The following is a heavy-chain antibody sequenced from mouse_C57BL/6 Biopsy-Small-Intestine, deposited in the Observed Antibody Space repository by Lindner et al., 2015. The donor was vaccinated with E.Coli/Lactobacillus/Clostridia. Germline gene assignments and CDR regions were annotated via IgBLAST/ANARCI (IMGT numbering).Heavy chain of an antibody. V-gene: IGHV1-9*01. CDR2: ILPGSGTT. J-gene: IGHJ4*01. CDR1: GYTFTGYW. Sequence: VQLQESGAELMKPGASVKISCKATGYTFTGYWIEWVKKRPGHGLEWIGQILPGSGTTDYNEQFKGKATFTADTSSNTAYMRLSSLTTEDSAIYYCARRFYAMDDWGQGTSVTVSS. CDR3: ARRFYAMDD.